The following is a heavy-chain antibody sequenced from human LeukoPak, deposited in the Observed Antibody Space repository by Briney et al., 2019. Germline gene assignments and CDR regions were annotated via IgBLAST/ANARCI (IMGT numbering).Heavy chain of an antibody. CDR1: GYTFTSNY. CDR3: ARKGELLHWGYYYYYMDV. CDR2: ISPSGGST. J-gene: IGHJ6*03. V-gene: IGHV1-46*01. D-gene: IGHD1-26*01. Sequence: ASVKVSCKAFGYTFTSNYMHWVRQAPGQGPEWMGVISPSGGSTTYAQKFQGRVTLTRDTSISTAYMELSRLRSDDTAVYYCARKGELLHWGYYYYYMDVWGKGTTVTVSS.